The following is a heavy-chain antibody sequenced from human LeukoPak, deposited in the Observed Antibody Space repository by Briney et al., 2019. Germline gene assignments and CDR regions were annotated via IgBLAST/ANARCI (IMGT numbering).Heavy chain of an antibody. CDR3: ARDRPQQWLVRGQRGYYYYMDV. D-gene: IGHD6-19*01. V-gene: IGHV3-7*01. CDR2: INQDGREK. J-gene: IGHJ6*03. Sequence: PGGSLRLSCAASGFTFSSNWMTWVRQAPGKGLEGVADINQDGREKYYVDSVKGGFTISRDIAKNSLYLQMNSLRAEDTAVYYCARDRPQQWLVRGQRGYYYYMDVWGKGTTVTISS. CDR1: GFTFSSNW.